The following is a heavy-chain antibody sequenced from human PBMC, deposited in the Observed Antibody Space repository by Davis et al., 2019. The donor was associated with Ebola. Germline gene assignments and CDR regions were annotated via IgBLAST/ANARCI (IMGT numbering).Heavy chain of an antibody. Sequence: AASVKVSCKASGYTFTSNDINWVRQATGQGLEWMGWMNPNSGNTGYAQKFQGRVTMTRNTSISTAYMELSSLTSDDTAVYYCARLVCSDDPCYSRNRMDVWGEGTTVTVSS. J-gene: IGHJ6*04. CDR2: MNPNSGNT. CDR3: ARLVCSDDPCYSRNRMDV. CDR1: GYTFTSND. D-gene: IGHD2-15*01. V-gene: IGHV1-8*01.